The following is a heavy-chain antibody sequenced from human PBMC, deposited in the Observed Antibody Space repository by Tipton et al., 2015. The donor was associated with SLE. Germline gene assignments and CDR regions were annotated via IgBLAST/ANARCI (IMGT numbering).Heavy chain of an antibody. J-gene: IGHJ2*01. D-gene: IGHD7-27*01. CDR2: IVGSGGA. CDR3: AKDKVAGDGYWVFDV. V-gene: IGHV3-23*01. CDR1: EFTFSNYA. Sequence: AVSEFTFSNYAMAWVRQAPGQGLEWVSGIVGSGGAHYADSVKGRFTISRDNLRNIMYLEMNTLTGEDTAIYYCAKDKVAGDGYWVFDVWGRGTLVTVSS.